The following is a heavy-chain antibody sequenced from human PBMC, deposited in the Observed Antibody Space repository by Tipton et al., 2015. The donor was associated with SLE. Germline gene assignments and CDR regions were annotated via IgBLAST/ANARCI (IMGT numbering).Heavy chain of an antibody. V-gene: IGHV4-59*12. J-gene: IGHJ6*02. D-gene: IGHD6-13*01. CDR3: SYSSSWYSYYYYYGMDV. Sequence: PGLVKPSETLSLTCTVSDDSISSYYWNWIRQPPGKGLEWIGYIYYSGSTNYNPSLKSRVTISVDTSKNQFSLKLSSVTAADTAVYYCSYSSSWYSYYYYYGMDVWGQGTTVTVSS. CDR1: DDSISSYY. CDR2: IYYSGST.